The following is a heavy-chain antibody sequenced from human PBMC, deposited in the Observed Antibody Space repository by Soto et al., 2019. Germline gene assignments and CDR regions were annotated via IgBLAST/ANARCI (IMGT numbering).Heavy chain of an antibody. J-gene: IGHJ5*02. Sequence: QVQLVQSGAEVKNPGDSVKVSCTASGYTFTSYGISWVRQAPGQGLEWMGWIKDYNGNTNYAQKLQGRVTMTTDTSTSTADMELRSLRSDDTAVYYCARVLPPLDPWGQGTLVTVS. CDR3: ARVLPPLDP. CDR1: GYTFTSYG. CDR2: IKDYNGNT. V-gene: IGHV1-18*01.